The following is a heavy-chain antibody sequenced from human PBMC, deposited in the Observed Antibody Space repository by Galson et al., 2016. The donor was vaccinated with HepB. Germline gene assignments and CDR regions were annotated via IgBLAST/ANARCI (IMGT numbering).Heavy chain of an antibody. V-gene: IGHV3-48*02. CDR2: ISRDSNTI. CDR3: ASALGIRDYYGMDV. CDR1: GFSFSDYS. J-gene: IGHJ6*02. Sequence: SLRLSCAASGFSFSDYSLNWVRQAPGQGLEWVAYISRDSNTIHYADSVKGRFTISRDNAKNSLYLQMNSLRDEDTAVYYCASALGIRDYYGMDVWGQGTTVTVSS. D-gene: IGHD7-27*01.